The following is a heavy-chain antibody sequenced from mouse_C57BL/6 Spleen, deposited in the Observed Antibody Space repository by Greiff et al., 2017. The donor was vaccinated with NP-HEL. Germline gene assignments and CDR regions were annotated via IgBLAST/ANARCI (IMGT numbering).Heavy chain of an antibody. V-gene: IGHV1-64*01. CDR1: GYTFTSYW. CDR2: IHPNSGST. Sequence: QVQLKQPGAELVKPGASVKLSCKASGYTFTSYWMHWVKQRPGQGLEWIGMIHPNSGSTNYNEKFKSKATLTVDKSSSTAYMQLSSLTSEDSAVYYCAPITTVVFDYWGQGTTLTVSS. J-gene: IGHJ2*01. CDR3: APITTVVFDY. D-gene: IGHD1-1*01.